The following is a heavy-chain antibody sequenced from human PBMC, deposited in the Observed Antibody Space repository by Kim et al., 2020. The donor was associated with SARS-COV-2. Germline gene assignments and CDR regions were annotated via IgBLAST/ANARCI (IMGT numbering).Heavy chain of an antibody. CDR2: ISRSSSYT. J-gene: IGHJ2*01. CDR3: ARGNNGVDWYFDL. V-gene: IGHV3-11*05. CDR1: GFTFSDYY. D-gene: IGHD2-8*01. Sequence: GGSLRLSCAASGFTFSDYYMSWIRQAPGKGLEWVSYISRSSSYTNYADSVKGRFTISRDNAKNSLYLQMNSLRAEDTAVYYCARGNNGVDWYFDLWGHGTRVTVSS.